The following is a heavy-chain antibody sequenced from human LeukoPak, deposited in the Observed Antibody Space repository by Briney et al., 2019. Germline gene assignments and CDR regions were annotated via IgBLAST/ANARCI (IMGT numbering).Heavy chain of an antibody. CDR1: GYSFTSYW. J-gene: IGHJ5*02. Sequence: GESLKISCKGSGYSFTSYWIGWVRQMPGKGLEWMGIIYPGDSDTRYSPSFQGQVTISADKSISTAYLQWSSLKASDTAMYYCARPLRYCSSTSCTTGGFDPWGQGTLVTVPS. D-gene: IGHD2-2*01. V-gene: IGHV5-51*01. CDR3: ARPLRYCSSTSCTTGGFDP. CDR2: IYPGDSDT.